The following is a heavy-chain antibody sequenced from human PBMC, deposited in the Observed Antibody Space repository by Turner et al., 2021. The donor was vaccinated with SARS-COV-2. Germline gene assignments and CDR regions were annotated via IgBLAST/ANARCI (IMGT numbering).Heavy chain of an antibody. CDR1: GFTFSSYG. Sequence: QVTLVESGGGVVQPGRSLRLSCAASGFTFSSYGMHWVRQAPGKGLEWVAVIWYDGSNKYYADSVKGRFTISRDISKNTLYLQMNSLRAEDTAVYYCARDHYYDSSGYTLDAFDIWGQGTMVTISS. CDR2: IWYDGSNK. J-gene: IGHJ3*02. D-gene: IGHD3-22*01. CDR3: ARDHYYDSSGYTLDAFDI. V-gene: IGHV3-33*01.